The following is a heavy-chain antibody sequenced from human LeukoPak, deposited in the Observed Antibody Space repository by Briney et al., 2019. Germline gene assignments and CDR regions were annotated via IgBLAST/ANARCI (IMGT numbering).Heavy chain of an antibody. J-gene: IGHJ6*04. CDR3: AREHVLLWFGELKRSGMDV. Sequence: GGSLRLSCAASGFTFSSYWMSWVRRAPGKGLEWVANIKQDGSEKYYVDSVKGRFTISRDNAKNSLYLQLNSLRAEDTAVYYCAREHVLLWFGELKRSGMDVWGKGTTVTVSS. CDR1: GFTFSSYW. V-gene: IGHV3-7*03. D-gene: IGHD3-10*01. CDR2: IKQDGSEK.